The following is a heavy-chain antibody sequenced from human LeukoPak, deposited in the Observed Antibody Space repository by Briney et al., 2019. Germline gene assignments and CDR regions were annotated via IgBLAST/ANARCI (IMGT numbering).Heavy chain of an antibody. V-gene: IGHV4-38-2*01. Sequence: PSETLSLTCAVSGYSISSGYYWGWIRQPPGKGLEWIGSIYHSGSTYYNPSLKSRVTISVDTSKNQFSLKLSSVTAADTAVYYCASLYYDLWSGYFGYWGQGTLVTVSS. CDR2: IYHSGST. CDR1: GYSISSGYY. D-gene: IGHD3-3*01. CDR3: ASLYYDLWSGYFGY. J-gene: IGHJ4*02.